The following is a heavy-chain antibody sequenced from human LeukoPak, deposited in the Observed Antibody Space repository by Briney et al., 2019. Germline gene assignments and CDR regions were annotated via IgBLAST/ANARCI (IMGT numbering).Heavy chain of an antibody. CDR1: GGSFSGYY. V-gene: IGHV4-34*01. Sequence: SETLSLTCAVSGGSFSGYYWSWIRQPPGKGLEWIGEINHSGSTNYNPSLRSRVTISVDTTKNHFSLKLSSVTAAETAVYYCARARDSYGYVFDYWGQGTLVSVSS. CDR2: INHSGST. D-gene: IGHD5-18*01. J-gene: IGHJ4*02. CDR3: ARARDSYGYVFDY.